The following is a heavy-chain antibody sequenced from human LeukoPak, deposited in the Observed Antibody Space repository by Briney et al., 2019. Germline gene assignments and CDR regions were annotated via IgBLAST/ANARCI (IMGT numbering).Heavy chain of an antibody. J-gene: IGHJ3*02. CDR1: GYTFNAYY. V-gene: IGHV1-18*04. Sequence: ASVKVSCKASGYTFNAYYIHWVRQAPGQGLEWMGWISPYNGNTNYAQKLQGRVTMTTDTSTNTAYMDLRSLRSDDTAVYYCARGGLGRMTTVVLDAFDIWGQGTMVTVSS. D-gene: IGHD4-23*01. CDR2: ISPYNGNT. CDR3: ARGGLGRMTTVVLDAFDI.